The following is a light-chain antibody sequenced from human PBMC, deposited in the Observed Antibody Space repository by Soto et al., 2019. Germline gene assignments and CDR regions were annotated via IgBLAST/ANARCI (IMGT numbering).Light chain of an antibody. CDR2: DAS. V-gene: IGKV3-11*01. J-gene: IGKJ1*01. Sequence: EVVLTQSPATLSLSPGERATLSCRASESVGSYLAWYQQKPGQAPRLLIYDASNRATGIPARFSGSGSGTDFTLTISSLEPEDFAVYYCQQLNQWPPETFGQGTRVEIK. CDR3: QQLNQWPPET. CDR1: ESVGSY.